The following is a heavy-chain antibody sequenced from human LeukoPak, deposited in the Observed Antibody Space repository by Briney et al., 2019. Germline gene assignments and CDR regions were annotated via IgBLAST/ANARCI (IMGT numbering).Heavy chain of an antibody. Sequence: SETLSLTCTVSGGSISSNNWNWIRQPPGKGLEWIGEINHSGSTNYNPSLKSRVTISVDTSKNQFSLKLSSVTAADTAVYYCARGLITRGYSGYDERGFDYWGQGTLVTVSS. CDR2: INHSGST. D-gene: IGHD5-12*01. J-gene: IGHJ4*02. CDR3: ARGLITRGYSGYDERGFDY. V-gene: IGHV4-34*01. CDR1: GGSISSNN.